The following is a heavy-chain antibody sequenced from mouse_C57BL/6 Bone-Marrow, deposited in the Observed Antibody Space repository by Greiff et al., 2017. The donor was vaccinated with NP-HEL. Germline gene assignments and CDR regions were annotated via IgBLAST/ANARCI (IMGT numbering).Heavy chain of an antibody. Sequence: QVQLQQPGAELVKPGASVKMSCKASGYTFTSYWITWVKQRPGQGLEWIGDIYPGSGSTNYNEKFKSKATLTVDKPSSTAYMQLSSLTSEDSAVYYCATRRYYYSYYAMDYWGQGTSVTVSS. D-gene: IGHD1-1*01. V-gene: IGHV1-55*01. J-gene: IGHJ4*01. CDR1: GYTFTSYW. CDR3: ATRRYYYSYYAMDY. CDR2: IYPGSGST.